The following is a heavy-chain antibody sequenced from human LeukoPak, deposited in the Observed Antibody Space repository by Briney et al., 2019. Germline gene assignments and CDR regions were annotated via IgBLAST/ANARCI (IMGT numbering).Heavy chain of an antibody. Sequence: GGSLRLSCAASGFTFSSYGMSWVRQAPGKGLEWVSGISGSGGSTYYADSVKGRLTISRDNSKNTLYLQMNSLRAEDTAVYYCARGHSDYDPEAPPFDYWGQGTLVTVSS. CDR3: ARGHSDYDPEAPPFDY. D-gene: IGHD5-12*01. J-gene: IGHJ4*02. CDR2: ISGSGGST. CDR1: GFTFSSYG. V-gene: IGHV3-23*01.